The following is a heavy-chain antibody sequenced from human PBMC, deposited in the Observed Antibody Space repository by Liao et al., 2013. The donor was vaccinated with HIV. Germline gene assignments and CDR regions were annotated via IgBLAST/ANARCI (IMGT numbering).Heavy chain of an antibody. CDR2: IYTSGST. V-gene: IGHV4-39*07. Sequence: QLQLQESGPGLVKPSETLSLTCTVSGGSISSSSYYWGWIRQPPGKGLEWIGRIYTSGSTNYNPSLKSRVTMSVDTSKNQFSLKLSSVTAADTAVYYCAREIWGLGFDYWGQGTLVTVSS. J-gene: IGHJ4*02. D-gene: IGHD3/OR15-3a*01. CDR1: GGSISSSSYY. CDR3: AREIWGLGFDY.